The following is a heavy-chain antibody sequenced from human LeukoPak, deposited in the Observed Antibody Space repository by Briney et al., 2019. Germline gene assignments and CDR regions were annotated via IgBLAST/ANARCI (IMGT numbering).Heavy chain of an antibody. J-gene: IGHJ5*02. Sequence: SETLSLTCTVSGGSISSGSYYWSWIRQPAGKGLEWIGRIYTSGSTNYNPSLKSRVTISVDTSKNQFSLKLSSVTAADTAVYYCARGQQLATNWFDPWGQGTLVTVSS. D-gene: IGHD6-13*01. CDR2: IYTSGST. CDR3: ARGQQLATNWFDP. V-gene: IGHV4-61*02. CDR1: GGSISSGSYY.